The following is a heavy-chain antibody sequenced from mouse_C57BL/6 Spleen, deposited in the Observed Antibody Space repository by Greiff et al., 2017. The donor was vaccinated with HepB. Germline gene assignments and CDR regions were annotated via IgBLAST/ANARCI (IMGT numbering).Heavy chain of an antibody. CDR2: IDPSDSYT. CDR3: ARGELGHAMDY. D-gene: IGHD4-1*01. CDR1: GYTFTSYW. J-gene: IGHJ4*01. V-gene: IGHV1-50*01. Sequence: QVQLKQPGAELVKPGASVKLSCKASGYTFTSYWMQWVKQRPGQGLEWIGEIDPSDSYTNYNQKFKGKATLTVDTSSSTAYMQLSSLTSEDSAVYYCARGELGHAMDYWGQGTSVTVSS.